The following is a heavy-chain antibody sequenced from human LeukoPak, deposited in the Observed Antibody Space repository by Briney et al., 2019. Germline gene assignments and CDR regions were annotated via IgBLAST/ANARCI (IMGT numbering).Heavy chain of an antibody. CDR1: GGSISSYY. CDR2: IYYSGST. Sequence: SETLSLTCTLSGGSISSYYWSWIRQPPGKGLEWIGYIYYSGSTNYNPSLKSRVTISVDTSKNQFSLKLSSVTAADTAVYYCARGSLTGGLFDPWGQGTLVTVSS. J-gene: IGHJ5*02. CDR3: ARGSLTGGLFDP. V-gene: IGHV4-59*01. D-gene: IGHD7-27*01.